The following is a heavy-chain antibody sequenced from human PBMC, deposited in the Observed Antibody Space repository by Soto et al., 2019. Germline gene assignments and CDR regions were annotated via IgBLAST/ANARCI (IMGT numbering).Heavy chain of an antibody. J-gene: IGHJ4*02. D-gene: IGHD1-26*01. CDR3: ARDLLNNRGSNFEI. Sequence: PSETLSLTCAVSGDSITVSKWWSWVRQSPAKGLEWLGEIYHTGHTNYNPSLKSRVTISADESKNQFSLTLKSLTDAVTAVYYCARDLLNNRGSNFEIWGRGTLVTVS. CDR2: IYHTGHT. CDR1: GDSITVSKW. V-gene: IGHV4-4*02.